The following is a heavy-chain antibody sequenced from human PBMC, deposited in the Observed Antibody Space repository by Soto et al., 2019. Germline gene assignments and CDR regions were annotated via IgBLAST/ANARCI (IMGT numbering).Heavy chain of an antibody. J-gene: IGHJ6*02. Sequence: SVKVSCKASGGTFSSYAISWVRQAPGQGLEWMGGIIPIFGTANYAQKFQGRVTITADESTSTAYMELRSLRSDDTAVYYCARDPRSIAVAGTFYYYGMDVWGQGTTVTVSS. CDR1: GGTFSSYA. CDR2: IIPIFGTA. D-gene: IGHD6-19*01. V-gene: IGHV1-69*13. CDR3: ARDPRSIAVAGTFYYYGMDV.